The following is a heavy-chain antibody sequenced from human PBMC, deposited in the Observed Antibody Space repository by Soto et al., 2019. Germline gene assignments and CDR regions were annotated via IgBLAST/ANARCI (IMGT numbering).Heavy chain of an antibody. D-gene: IGHD6-19*01. Sequence: SESLYLTGGVCGDSIRGSTSYWGVIRQPPGQGLQWIGSTYHSGSTYYNSSLKSRVTISVDTSKNQFSLKLRSVTAADTAVYYCVKPYTSGWHYVKHWGRGTLVTVSS. V-gene: IGHV4-39*01. J-gene: IGHJ1*01. CDR2: TYHSGST. CDR3: VKPYTSGWHYVKH. CDR1: GDSIRGSTSY.